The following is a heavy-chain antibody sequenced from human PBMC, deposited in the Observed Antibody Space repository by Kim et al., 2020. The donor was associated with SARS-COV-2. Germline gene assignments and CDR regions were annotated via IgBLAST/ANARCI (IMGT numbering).Heavy chain of an antibody. V-gene: IGHV4-39*01. J-gene: IGHJ4*02. CDR1: GGSISSSSYY. CDR3: ARHENGRTEYPGNPTSRKYYFDY. Sequence: SETLSLTCTVSGGSISSSSYYWGWIRQPPGKGLEWIGSIYYSGSTYYNPSLKSRVTISVDTSKNQFSLKLSSVTAADTAVYYCARHENGRTEYPGNPTSRKYYFDYWGQGTLVTVSS. D-gene: IGHD1-1*01. CDR2: IYYSGST.